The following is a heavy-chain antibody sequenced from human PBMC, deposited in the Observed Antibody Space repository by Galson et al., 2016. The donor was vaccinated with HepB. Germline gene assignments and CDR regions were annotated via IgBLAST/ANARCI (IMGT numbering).Heavy chain of an antibody. D-gene: IGHD6-13*01. J-gene: IGHJ4*02. CDR1: GFAFSSHW. CDR3: ARWRYSSRLYYFDY. CDR2: INSDGTIS. V-gene: IGHV3-74*01. Sequence: SLRLSCAASGFAFSSHWMHWVRQDLGKGLVWVSRINSDGTISNYADSVKGRFTISRDNAKNTLYLQMNSLRAADTAVYYCARWRYSSRLYYFDYWGQGALVTVSS.